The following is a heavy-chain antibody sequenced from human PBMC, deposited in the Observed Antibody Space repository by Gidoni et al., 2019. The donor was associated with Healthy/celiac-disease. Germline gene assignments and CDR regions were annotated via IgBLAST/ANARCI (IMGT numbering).Heavy chain of an antibody. V-gene: IGHV3-30*18. CDR3: AKDRSDYVWGSYIDY. D-gene: IGHD3-16*01. CDR1: GFTFSSYG. CDR2: ISYDGSNK. J-gene: IGHJ4*02. Sequence: GVVQPGRSLRLSCAASGFTFSSYGMHWVRQAPGKGLEWVAVISYDGSNKYYADSVKGRFTISRDNSKNTLYLQMNSLRAEDTAVYYCAKDRSDYVWGSYIDYWGQGTLVTVSS.